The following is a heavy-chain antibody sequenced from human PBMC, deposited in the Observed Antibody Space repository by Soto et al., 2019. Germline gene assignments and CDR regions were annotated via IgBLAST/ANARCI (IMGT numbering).Heavy chain of an antibody. D-gene: IGHD3-9*01. CDR3: ARGPSNYDPLTCYPAYYFDD. V-gene: IGHV1-69*11. Sequence: QVQLVQSGAEVKKPGSSVKVSCQASGGTFSTYPISWVRQAPGHGLEWMGGIIPVLGTANYAQRFQDRVTITADESTSTAYMDLSSLRSEDTAFSYCARGPSNYDPLTCYPAYYFDDWGEGALVTVSS. CDR1: GGTFSTYP. J-gene: IGHJ4*02. CDR2: IIPVLGTA.